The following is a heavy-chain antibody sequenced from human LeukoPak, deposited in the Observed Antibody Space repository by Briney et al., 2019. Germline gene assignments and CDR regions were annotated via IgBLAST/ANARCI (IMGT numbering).Heavy chain of an antibody. V-gene: IGHV3-21*06. J-gene: IGHJ4*02. CDR3: ARGHYDILTASYKWTPDY. Sequence: GGSLRLSCAASGFTFSTYNMNWVRQAPGKGLEWVSSITSGGTYTYYANSVKGRFTTSRDNAKNSPSLQLSSLRAEDTAVYYCARGHYDILTASYKWTPDYWGQGILVTVSS. CDR1: GFTFSTYN. CDR2: ITSGGTYT. D-gene: IGHD3-9*01.